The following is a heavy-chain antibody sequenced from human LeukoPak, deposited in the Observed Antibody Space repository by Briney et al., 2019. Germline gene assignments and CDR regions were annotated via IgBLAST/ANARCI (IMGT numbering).Heavy chain of an antibody. CDR3: AKDRSYSHYYYYGMDV. CDR2: ISWKSDYI. CDR1: GFTFGDYA. J-gene: IGHJ6*02. Sequence: GGSLRLSCAASGFTFGDYAMHWVRQAPGKGLEWVSGISWKSDYIGYAESVKGRFTISRDNAKNSLYLQMNSLRPEDTALYFCAKDRSYSHYYYYGMDVWGQGTTVTVSS. V-gene: IGHV3-9*01. D-gene: IGHD3-10*01.